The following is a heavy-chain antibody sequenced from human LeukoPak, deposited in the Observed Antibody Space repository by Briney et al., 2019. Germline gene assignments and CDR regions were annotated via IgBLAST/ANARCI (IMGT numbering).Heavy chain of an antibody. J-gene: IGHJ6*02. CDR2: ISYDGSNK. V-gene: IGHV3-30*04. CDR1: GFTFSGYA. D-gene: IGHD3-10*01. CDR3: ASYMVRGANYYYYYGMDV. Sequence: PGRSLRLSCAASGFTFSGYAMHWVRQAPGKGLEWVAVISYDGSNKYYADSVKGRFTISRVNSKNTLYLQMNSLRAEDTAVYYCASYMVRGANYYYYYGMDVWGQGTTVTVSS.